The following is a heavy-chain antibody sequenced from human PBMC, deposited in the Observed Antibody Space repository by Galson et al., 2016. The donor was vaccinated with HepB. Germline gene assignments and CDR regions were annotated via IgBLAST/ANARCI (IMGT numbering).Heavy chain of an antibody. CDR2: IDPSDSYT. J-gene: IGHJ6*02. CDR3: ARLGGTDCSGGSCYRRYFYFAMDV. D-gene: IGHD2-15*01. CDR1: GYSFPSYW. V-gene: IGHV5-10-1*01. Sequence: QSGAEVKKPGESLRISCKGSGYSFPSYWINWVRQMPGKGLEWMGTIDPSDSYTNYSPSFPGHVTVSADKSISTAYLQWSSLKASDTAMYYCARLGGTDCSGGSCYRRYFYFAMDVWGQGTTVTVSS.